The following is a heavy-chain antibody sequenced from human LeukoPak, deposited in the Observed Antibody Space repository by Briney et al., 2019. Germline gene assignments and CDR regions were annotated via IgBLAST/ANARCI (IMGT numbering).Heavy chain of an antibody. CDR2: ISYSSSLT. CDR3: AKVIRGGYGMDV. CDR1: GFTFSSYW. Sequence: GGSLRLSCAASGFTFSSYWMIWVRQAPGKGLEWVSYISYSSSLTDYADSVKGRFTISRDNAKNSLSLQLNSLRDEDTAVYFCAKVIRGGYGMDVWGQGTTVTVSS. V-gene: IGHV3-48*02. J-gene: IGHJ6*02. D-gene: IGHD3-10*01.